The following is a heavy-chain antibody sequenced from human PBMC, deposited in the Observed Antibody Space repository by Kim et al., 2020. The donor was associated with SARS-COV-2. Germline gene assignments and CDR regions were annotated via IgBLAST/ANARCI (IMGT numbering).Heavy chain of an antibody. J-gene: IGHJ3*01. Sequence: SETLSLTCTVSGDSISSSNYFWVWIRQPPGKGLEWIVSKHYSGSAYYNPSLKSRVTISVDTSNNHLPLKMSSVTAAATAVYSCASHVRVISAALCSVSF. CDR2: KHYSGSA. CDR3: ASHVRVISAALCSVSF. V-gene: IGHV4-39*02. D-gene: IGHD2-2*01. CDR1: GDSISSSNYF.